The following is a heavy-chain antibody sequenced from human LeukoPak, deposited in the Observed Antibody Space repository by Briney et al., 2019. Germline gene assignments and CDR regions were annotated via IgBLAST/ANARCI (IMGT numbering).Heavy chain of an antibody. CDR1: GFTFSSYA. CDR3: ALPPRGTMVRGAEDAFEI. V-gene: IGHV3-23*01. D-gene: IGHD3-10*01. CDR2: ISGSGGST. J-gene: IGHJ3*02. Sequence: GGSLRLSCAASGFTFSSYAMSWVRQAPGKGLEWVSAISGSGGSTYYADSVKGRFTISRDNSKNTLYLQMNSLRAEDTAVYYCALPPRGTMVRGAEDAFEIWGEGRMVTVSS.